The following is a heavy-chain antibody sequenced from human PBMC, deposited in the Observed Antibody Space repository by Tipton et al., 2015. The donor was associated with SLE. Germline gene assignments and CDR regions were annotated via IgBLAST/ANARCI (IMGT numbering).Heavy chain of an antibody. CDR1: GGSISSSSYY. Sequence: PGLVKPSETLSLTCTVSGGSISSSSYYWGWIRQPPGKGLEWIGYIYYSGSTNYNPSLKSRVTITVDTSKNQFSLKLSSVTAADTAVYYCASTIRGMVAHFDYWGQGTLVTVSS. CDR3: ASTIRGMVAHFDY. J-gene: IGHJ4*02. CDR2: IYYSGST. D-gene: IGHD3-10*01. V-gene: IGHV4-61*05.